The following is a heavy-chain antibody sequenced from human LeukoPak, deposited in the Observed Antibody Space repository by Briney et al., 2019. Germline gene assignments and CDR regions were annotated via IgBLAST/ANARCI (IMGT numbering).Heavy chain of an antibody. CDR3: ARVAYYDSSGADY. CDR1: GGSFSGYY. V-gene: IGHV4-34*01. Sequence: SETLSLTCAVYGGSFSGYYWSWLRQPPGKGLEWIGEINHSGSTNYNPSLKSRVTISVDTSKNQFSLKLCSVTAADTAVYYCARVAYYDSSGADYWGQGTLVTVSS. J-gene: IGHJ4*02. CDR2: INHSGST. D-gene: IGHD3-22*01.